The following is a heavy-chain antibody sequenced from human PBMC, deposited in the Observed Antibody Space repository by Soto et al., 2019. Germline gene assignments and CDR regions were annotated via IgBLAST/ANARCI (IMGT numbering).Heavy chain of an antibody. CDR3: ARVDIVVVPAAIREDY. CDR2: ISAYNGNT. J-gene: IGHJ4*02. V-gene: IGHV1-18*01. D-gene: IGHD2-2*02. CDR1: GYTFTSYG. Sequence: QVQLVQSGAEVKKPGASVKVSRKASGYTFTSYGISWVRQAPGQGLGWMGWISAYNGNTNYAQKLQGRVTMTTDTSTSTAYMELRSLRSDDTAVYYCARVDIVVVPAAIREDYWGQGTLVTVSS.